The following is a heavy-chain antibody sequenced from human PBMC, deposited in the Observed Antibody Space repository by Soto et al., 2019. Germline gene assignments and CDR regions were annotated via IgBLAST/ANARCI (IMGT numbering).Heavy chain of an antibody. Sequence: QVQLVQSGAEVKKPGASVKVSCKASGYTFTGYYMHWVRQAPGQGLEWMGWINPNSGGTNYAQKFQGWVTRTRDTSISQASIELSSLRSDDTAVYYCAIWESIGWCFYYLGQGALVNGSS. CDR3: AIWESIGWCFYY. CDR1: GYTFTGYY. J-gene: IGHJ4*02. CDR2: INPNSGGT. V-gene: IGHV1-2*04. D-gene: IGHD6-19*01.